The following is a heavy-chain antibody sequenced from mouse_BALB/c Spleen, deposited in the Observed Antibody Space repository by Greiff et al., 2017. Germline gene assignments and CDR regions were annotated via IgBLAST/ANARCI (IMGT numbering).Heavy chain of an antibody. CDR1: GYSITSDYA. CDR3: ARSAPPYGNPFAY. J-gene: IGHJ3*01. Sequence: EVQLQQSGPGLVKPSQSLSLTCTVTGYSITSDYAWNWIRQFPGNKLEWMGYISYSGSTSYNPSLKSRISITRDTSKNQFFLQLNSVTTEDTATYYCARSAPPYGNPFAYWGQGTLVTVSA. V-gene: IGHV3-2*02. D-gene: IGHD2-1*01. CDR2: ISYSGST.